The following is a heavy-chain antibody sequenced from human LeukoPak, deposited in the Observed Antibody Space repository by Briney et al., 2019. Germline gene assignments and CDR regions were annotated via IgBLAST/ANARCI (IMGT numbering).Heavy chain of an antibody. CDR1: GGSISSSNW. D-gene: IGHD5-24*01. Sequence: PSGTLSLTCAVSGGSISSSNWWSWVRQPPGKGLEWIGEICHSGSTNYSPSLKSRVTISVDKSKNQFSLKLSSVTAADTAVYYCARDRGRDGYNRFDYWGQGTLVTVSS. V-gene: IGHV4-4*02. CDR3: ARDRGRDGYNRFDY. CDR2: ICHSGST. J-gene: IGHJ4*02.